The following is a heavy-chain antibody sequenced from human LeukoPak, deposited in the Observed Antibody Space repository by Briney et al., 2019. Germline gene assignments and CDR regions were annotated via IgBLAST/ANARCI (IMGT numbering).Heavy chain of an antibody. J-gene: IGHJ5*02. CDR1: GGSISSDSYY. D-gene: IGHD3-10*01. CDR3: ARVFGARWFGEIYWFDP. CDR2: IYHSGST. V-gene: IGHV4-30-2*01. Sequence: SETLSLTCTVSGGSISSDSYYWSWIRQPPGKGLEWIGYIYHSGSTYYNPSLKSRVTISVDRSKNQFSLKLSSVTAADTAVYYCARVFGARWFGEIYWFDPWGQGTLVTVSS.